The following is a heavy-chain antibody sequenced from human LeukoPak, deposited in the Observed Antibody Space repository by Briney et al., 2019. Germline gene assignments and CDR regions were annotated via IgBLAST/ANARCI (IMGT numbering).Heavy chain of an antibody. CDR1: GGSISNYY. Sequence: PSETLSLTCTVSGGSISNYYYSWIRQPPGKGLEWIGYIYYSGSTNYNPSLKSRVTLSVDTSKNQFPLKLSSVTAADTAVYYCARLDSSGWGYFDYWGQGTLVTVSS. V-gene: IGHV4-59*01. J-gene: IGHJ4*02. CDR3: ARLDSSGWGYFDY. D-gene: IGHD6-19*01. CDR2: IYYSGST.